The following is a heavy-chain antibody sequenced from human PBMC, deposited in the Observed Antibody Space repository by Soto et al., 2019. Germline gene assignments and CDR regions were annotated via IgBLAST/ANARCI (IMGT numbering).Heavy chain of an antibody. D-gene: IGHD2-2*01. J-gene: IGHJ5*02. Sequence: PWGSLRLSCAASGFTFISYSMNFSRHSPCKWLEWVSSISSSSSYIYYADAVKGRFTISRDNAKNSLYLQMNSLRAEDTAVYYCARDHDQLLSSVNWFDPWGQGTLVTVSS. CDR1: GFTFISYS. V-gene: IGHV3-21*01. CDR3: ARDHDQLLSSVNWFDP. CDR2: ISSSSSYI.